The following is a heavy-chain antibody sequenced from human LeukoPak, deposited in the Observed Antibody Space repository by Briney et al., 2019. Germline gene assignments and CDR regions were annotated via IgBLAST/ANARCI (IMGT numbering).Heavy chain of an antibody. CDR3: ARRRGSSSNWFDP. CDR1: GGSISSSSYY. D-gene: IGHD6-6*01. CDR2: IYYSGST. J-gene: IGHJ5*02. V-gene: IGHV4-39*01. Sequence: SETLSLTCTVSGGSISSSSYYWGWIRQPPGKGLEWIGSIYYSGSTYYNPSLKSRVTISVDTSKNQFSLKLSSVTAADTAVYYCARRRGSSSNWFDPWGQGTLVTVSS.